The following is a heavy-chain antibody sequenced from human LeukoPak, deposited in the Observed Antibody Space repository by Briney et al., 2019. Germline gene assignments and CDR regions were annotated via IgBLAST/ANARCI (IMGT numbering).Heavy chain of an antibody. CDR1: GGSISSYY. D-gene: IGHD3-10*01. J-gene: IGHJ4*02. V-gene: IGHV4-59*01. Sequence: PSETLSLTCTVSGGSISSYYWSWIRQPPGKGLEWIGYIYYSGSTNYNPSLKSRVTISVDTSKNQFSLKLSSVTAADTAVYYCAKEDVLLWFGDFSPSFDYWGQGTLVTVSS. CDR2: IYYSGST. CDR3: AKEDVLLWFGDFSPSFDY.